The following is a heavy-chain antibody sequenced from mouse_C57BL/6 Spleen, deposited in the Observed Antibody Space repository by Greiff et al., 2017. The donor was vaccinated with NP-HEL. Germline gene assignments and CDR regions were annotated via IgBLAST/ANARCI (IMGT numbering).Heavy chain of an antibody. D-gene: IGHD1-1*01. V-gene: IGHV14-4*01. CDR1: GFNIKDDY. J-gene: IGHJ2*01. CDR2: IDPENGDT. Sequence: EVQLQQSGAELVRPGASVKLSCTASGFNIKDDYMHWVKQRPEQGLEWIGWIDPENGDTEYASKFQGKATITAATSSNTAYLQLSSLTSEDTSVYYCTTTTVVDGFDYWGQGTTLTVSS. CDR3: TTTTVVDGFDY.